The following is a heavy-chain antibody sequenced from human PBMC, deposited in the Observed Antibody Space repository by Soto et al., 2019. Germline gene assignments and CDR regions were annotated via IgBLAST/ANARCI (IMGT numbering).Heavy chain of an antibody. V-gene: IGHV4-39*01. J-gene: IGHJ4*02. Sequence: SETLSLTCTVSGGSISSSSYYWGWNRQPPGKGLEWIGSIYYSGSTYYNPSLKSRVTISVDTSKNQFSLKLSSVTAADTAVYYCARHGDSAEGFLDYFDYWGQGTLVTVSS. D-gene: IGHD3-3*01. CDR3: ARHGDSAEGFLDYFDY. CDR2: IYYSGST. CDR1: GGSISSSSYY.